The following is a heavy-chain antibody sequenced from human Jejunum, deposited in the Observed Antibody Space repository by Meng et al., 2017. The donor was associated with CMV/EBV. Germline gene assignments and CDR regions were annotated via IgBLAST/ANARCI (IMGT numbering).Heavy chain of an antibody. D-gene: IGHD6-6*01. J-gene: IGHJ4*02. CDR1: GFTFSSYR. V-gene: IGHV3-48*04. Sequence: SCAGFGFTFSSYRMNWVRQAPGKGLEWVSYISSSTKYYVDSVKGRFTVSRDNAKNSLYLQMNSLRAEDTAVYYCVRGQLVPFDYWGPGILVTVSS. CDR3: VRGQLVPFDY. CDR2: ISSSTK.